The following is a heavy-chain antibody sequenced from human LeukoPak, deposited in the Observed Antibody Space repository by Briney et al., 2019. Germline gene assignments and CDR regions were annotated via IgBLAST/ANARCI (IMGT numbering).Heavy chain of an antibody. CDR1: GGSISSGGYS. CDR2: IYHSGST. V-gene: IGHV4-30-2*01. D-gene: IGHD6-13*01. CDR3: ARVYSSSWYDY. Sequence: SETLSLTCAVSGGSISSGGYSWSWIRQPPGKGLEWIGYIYHSGSTYYNPSLKSRVTISVDRSKNQFSLKLSSVTAADTAVYYCARVYSSSWYDYWGQGTLVTVSS. J-gene: IGHJ4*02.